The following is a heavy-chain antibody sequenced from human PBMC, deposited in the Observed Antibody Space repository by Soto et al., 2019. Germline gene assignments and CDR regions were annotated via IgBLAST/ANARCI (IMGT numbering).Heavy chain of an antibody. J-gene: IGHJ5*02. CDR3: VTSGRQLGLDA. CDR2: MYDSGST. CDR1: GASVSSGSFC. V-gene: IGHV4-61*03. Sequence: QVQLQESGPGLVKPSETLSLTCSVSGASVSSGSFCWHWIRQPPGKGLEWIGYMYDSGSTNYNPSLKRRVTISVDTSKNLLALKLTAVTAADTAVYFCVTSGRQLGLDAWGQGTLVTVSS. D-gene: IGHD6-6*01.